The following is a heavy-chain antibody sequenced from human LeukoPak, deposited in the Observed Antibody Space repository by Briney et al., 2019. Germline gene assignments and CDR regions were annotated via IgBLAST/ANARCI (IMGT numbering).Heavy chain of an antibody. Sequence: PGGSLRLSCAASGFTVSSNYMTWVRQAPGKGLEWVSVIYSGGSTYYADSVKGRFTISRDNSKNTVYLQMNSLRAEDTAVYYCARGRTIFGVVNYYYMDVWGKGTTVTVSS. CDR2: IYSGGST. D-gene: IGHD3-3*01. CDR1: GFTVSSNY. J-gene: IGHJ6*03. V-gene: IGHV3-66*01. CDR3: ARGRTIFGVVNYYYMDV.